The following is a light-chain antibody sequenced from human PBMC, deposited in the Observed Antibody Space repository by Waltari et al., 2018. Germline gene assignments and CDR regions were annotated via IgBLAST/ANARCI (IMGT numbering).Light chain of an antibody. CDR2: DDR. V-gene: IGLV3-21*03. Sequence: SYVVTQSPSVSGAPGMTAKISCGGDNIRTYSVHWYQQKAGQAPVLVVYDDRDRPSGLPERFSGSNSGNPATLSISRVEAGDEADYYCQVWSGGNDHDYVFGSGT. J-gene: IGLJ6*01. CDR3: QVWSGGNDHDYV. CDR1: NIRTYS.